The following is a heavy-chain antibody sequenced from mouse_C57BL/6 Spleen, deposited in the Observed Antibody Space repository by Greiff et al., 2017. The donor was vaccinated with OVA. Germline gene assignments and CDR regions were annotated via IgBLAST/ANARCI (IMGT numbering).Heavy chain of an antibody. Sequence: QVHVKQSGAELAKPGASVKLSCKASGYTFTSYWMHWVKQRPGQGLEWIGYINPSSGYTKYNQKFKDKATLTADKSSSTAYMQLSSLTYEDSAVYYCARRDYDDDFDYWGQGTTLTVSS. CDR1: GYTFTSYW. CDR3: ARRDYDDDFDY. J-gene: IGHJ2*01. D-gene: IGHD2-4*01. CDR2: INPSSGYT. V-gene: IGHV1-7*01.